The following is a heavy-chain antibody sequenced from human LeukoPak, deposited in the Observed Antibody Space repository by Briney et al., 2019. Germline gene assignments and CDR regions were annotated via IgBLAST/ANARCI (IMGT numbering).Heavy chain of an antibody. D-gene: IGHD6-19*01. Sequence: PGGSLRLSCTASGFTFTSYAMHWVRQAPGKGLEWVSAISGSGGSTYYADSVKGRFTISRDNSKNTLYLQMNSLRAEDTAVYYCAKSARPTPAERRAVADPHLYYYYYGMDVWGQGTTVTVSS. CDR2: ISGSGGST. CDR3: AKSARPTPAERRAVADPHLYYYYYGMDV. J-gene: IGHJ6*02. CDR1: GFTFTSYA. V-gene: IGHV3-23*01.